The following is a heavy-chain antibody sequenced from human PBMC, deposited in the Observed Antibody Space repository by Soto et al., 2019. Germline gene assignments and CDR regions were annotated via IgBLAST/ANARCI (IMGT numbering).Heavy chain of an antibody. J-gene: IGHJ4*02. CDR1: GGTFSSYS. D-gene: IGHD1-26*01. V-gene: IGHV1-69*01. Sequence: QVQLVQSGAEVKKTGSSVKVSCKASGGTFSSYSINWVRQAPGQGLEWMGEILPIFGTANYAQKFQGRVTITADESTSTAYMELSSLRSEDTAVYYCARDGGRHSGGIDYWGQGTLVTVSS. CDR2: ILPIFGTA. CDR3: ARDGGRHSGGIDY.